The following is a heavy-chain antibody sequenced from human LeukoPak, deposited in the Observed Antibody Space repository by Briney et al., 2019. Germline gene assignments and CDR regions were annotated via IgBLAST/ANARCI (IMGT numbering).Heavy chain of an antibody. D-gene: IGHD3-9*01. V-gene: IGHV3-7*01. Sequence: GGSLRLSCAASGFTFSSYWVSWVRQAPGKGLEWVANIKQDGSEKYYVDSVKGRFTISRDNAKNSLYLQMNSLRAEDTAVYYCSSSHRRQYDISRVDWFDPWGQGTLVTVSS. J-gene: IGHJ5*02. CDR3: SSSHRRQYDISRVDWFDP. CDR2: IKQDGSEK. CDR1: GFTFSSYW.